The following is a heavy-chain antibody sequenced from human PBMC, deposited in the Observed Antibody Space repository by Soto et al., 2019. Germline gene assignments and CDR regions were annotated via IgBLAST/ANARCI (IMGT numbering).Heavy chain of an antibody. D-gene: IGHD3-10*01. CDR2: INHSGST. CDR1: RGSFSGYY. V-gene: IGHV4-34*01. CDR3: ARGYYYYGSGIYYTLFAY. Sequence: PSETLSLTCAVYRGSFSGYYWSWIRQPPGKGLEWIGEINHSGSTNYNPSLKSRVPISVDTSQNQFSLKLSSVTAADTAVYYCARGYYYYGSGIYYTLFAYGGQGTLVTVSS. J-gene: IGHJ4*02.